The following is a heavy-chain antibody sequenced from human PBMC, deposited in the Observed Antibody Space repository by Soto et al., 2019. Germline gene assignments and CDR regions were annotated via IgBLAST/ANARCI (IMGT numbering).Heavy chain of an antibody. CDR1: GYTFTSYY. J-gene: IGHJ5*02. Sequence: ASVKVSCKASGYTFTSYYIHWVRQAPGQGLEWMGVINPSGGSTSYAQNFQGRVTMTRDTSTSTVYMELSSLRSEGTAVYYCVRESTPTRWFDPWGQGTLVTVSS. D-gene: IGHD2-2*01. CDR2: INPSGGST. V-gene: IGHV1-46*03. CDR3: VRESTPTRWFDP.